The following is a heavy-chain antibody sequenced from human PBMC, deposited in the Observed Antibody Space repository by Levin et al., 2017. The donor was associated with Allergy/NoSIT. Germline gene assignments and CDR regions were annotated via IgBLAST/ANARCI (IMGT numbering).Heavy chain of an antibody. J-gene: IGHJ6*03. D-gene: IGHD3-10*01. Sequence: LSLTCAASGFPFSIYGIYWVRQAPGKGLEWVAIISSDGSYISYADSVKGRFTVSRDNSKNTLYLQMNSLRPEDTAVYYCTKGGDMDVWGKGTTVTVSS. CDR3: TKGGDMDV. V-gene: IGHV3-30*18. CDR2: ISSDGSYI. CDR1: GFPFSIYG.